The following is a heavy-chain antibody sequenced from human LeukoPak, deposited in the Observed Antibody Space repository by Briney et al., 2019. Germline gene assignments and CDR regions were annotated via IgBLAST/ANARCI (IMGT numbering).Heavy chain of an antibody. D-gene: IGHD5-24*01. V-gene: IGHV3-53*01. Sequence: GGSRRLSCAASGFTFSAYAMNWVRQAPGKGLEWVSVIYGGGNIYYADSVKGRFTISRDNSKNTLYLQMNSLRAEDTAVYYCARGAGYNYPYYFDYWGQGTLVTVSS. CDR3: ARGAGYNYPYYFDY. CDR1: GFTFSAYA. CDR2: IYGGGNI. J-gene: IGHJ4*02.